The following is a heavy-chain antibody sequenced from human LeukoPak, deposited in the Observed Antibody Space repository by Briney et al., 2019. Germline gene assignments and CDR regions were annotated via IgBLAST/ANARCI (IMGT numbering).Heavy chain of an antibody. CDR2: IYYSGST. V-gene: IGHV4-39*01. CDR1: GGSISSGSYY. CDR3: ALRWLHLGYFDY. Sequence: PSETLSLTCTVSGGSISSGSYYWSWIRQPPGKGLEWIGSIYYSGSTYYNPSLKSRVTISVDTSKNQFSLKLSSVTAADTAVYYCALRWLHLGYFDYWGQGTLVTVSS. J-gene: IGHJ4*02. D-gene: IGHD5-24*01.